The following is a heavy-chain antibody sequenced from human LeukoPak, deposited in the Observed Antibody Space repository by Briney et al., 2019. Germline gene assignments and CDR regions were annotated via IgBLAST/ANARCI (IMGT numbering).Heavy chain of an antibody. CDR2: ISSCSSTI. Sequence: GGSLRLSCAASGFTFSSYSMNWVRQAPGKGLEWVSYISSCSSTIYYADSVKGRFTISRDNSKNTLYLQMNSLRAEDTAVYYCAKDAVVPAFFDYWGQGTLVTVSS. CDR1: GFTFSSYS. V-gene: IGHV3-48*01. J-gene: IGHJ4*02. CDR3: AKDAVVPAFFDY. D-gene: IGHD2-2*01.